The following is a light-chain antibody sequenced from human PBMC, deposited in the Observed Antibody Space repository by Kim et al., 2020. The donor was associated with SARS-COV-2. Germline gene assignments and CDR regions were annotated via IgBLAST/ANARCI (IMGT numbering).Light chain of an antibody. Sequence: PGERATLSCRASQSVSSSCLAWYRQTPGQALRLLIYGASSRATGIPDRFSGSGSGTAFTLTISRLEPEDSAVYYCQQCGSSPLTFGGGTKV. V-gene: IGKV3-20*01. CDR2: GAS. CDR3: QQCGSSPLT. J-gene: IGKJ4*01. CDR1: QSVSSSC.